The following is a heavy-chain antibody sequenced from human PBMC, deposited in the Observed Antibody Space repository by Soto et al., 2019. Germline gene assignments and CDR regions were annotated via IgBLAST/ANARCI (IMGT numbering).Heavy chain of an antibody. CDR2: ISSSSSTI. CDR3: ASAGIYHLANYAFDI. V-gene: IGHV3-48*02. Sequence: EVQLVESGGGLVQPGGSLRLSCAASGFTFSSYSMNWVRQAPGKGLEWVSYISSSSSTIYYADSVKGRFTISRDNAKNSLYLQMNSLRDEDTAVYYCASAGIYHLANYAFDILRQGTMVTVSS. D-gene: IGHD1-26*01. CDR1: GFTFSSYS. J-gene: IGHJ3*02.